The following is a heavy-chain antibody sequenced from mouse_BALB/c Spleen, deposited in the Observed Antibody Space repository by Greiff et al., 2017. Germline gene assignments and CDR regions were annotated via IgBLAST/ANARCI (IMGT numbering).Heavy chain of an antibody. Sequence: DVQLVESGGGLVQPGGSRKLSCAASGFTFSSFGMHWVRQAPEKGLEWVAYISSGSSTIYYADTVKGRFTISRDNPKNTLFLQMTSLKSEDTAMYYCALSDFDYWGQGTTLTVSS. J-gene: IGHJ2*01. CDR1: GFTFSSFG. CDR2: ISSGSSTI. CDR3: ALSDFDY. V-gene: IGHV5-17*02.